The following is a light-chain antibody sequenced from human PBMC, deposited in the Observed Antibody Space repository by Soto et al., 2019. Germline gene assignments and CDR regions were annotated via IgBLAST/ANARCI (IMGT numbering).Light chain of an antibody. CDR2: DAF. CDR3: QQRWSWPLT. Sequence: EIVLTQSPATLSLSPGERATLSCRASKSVNRQLAWYQQKPGQAPRLLIYDAFNRATGIPARFSGSETGTDFTLTISSLEPEDSAVYYCQQRWSWPLTFGGGTKVEIK. V-gene: IGKV3-11*01. J-gene: IGKJ4*01. CDR1: KSVNRQ.